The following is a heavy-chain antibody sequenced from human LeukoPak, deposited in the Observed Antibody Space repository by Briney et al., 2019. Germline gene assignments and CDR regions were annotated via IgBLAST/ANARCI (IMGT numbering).Heavy chain of an antibody. V-gene: IGHV3-48*03. CDR3: ARDPYSGTYGDTYYYYMDV. D-gene: IGHD1-26*01. CDR2: ISSSGSTI. CDR1: GFTFSSYE. Sequence: GGSLRLSCAASGFTFSSYELNWVRQAPGKGLEWVSYISSSGSTIKYADSVKGRFTISRGSAKNSLYLQMNSLRAEDTAVYYCARDPYSGTYGDTYYYYMDVWGKGTTVTISS. J-gene: IGHJ6*03.